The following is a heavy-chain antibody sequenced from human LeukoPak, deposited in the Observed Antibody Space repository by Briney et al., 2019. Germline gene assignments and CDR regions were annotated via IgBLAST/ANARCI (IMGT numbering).Heavy chain of an antibody. CDR2: FFSTGRT. CDR3: ASIPGSSTSRYHFDN. Sequence: PSETLSLTCNVSGGSVSSSNHHWAWIRQSPGMGLEWVGTFFSTGRTSQNPDPSLKGRVTLSVDTSRNQFSLQLRSLTAADTAIFYCASIPGSSTSRYHFDNWGQGTLVTVSS. CDR1: GGSVSSSNHH. D-gene: IGHD1-14*01. V-gene: IGHV4-39*01. J-gene: IGHJ4*02.